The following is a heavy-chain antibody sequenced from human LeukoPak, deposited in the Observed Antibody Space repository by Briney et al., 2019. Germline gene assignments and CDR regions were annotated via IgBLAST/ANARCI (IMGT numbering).Heavy chain of an antibody. CDR3: ARDAYDDASES. CDR2: LRPDGRDK. J-gene: IGHJ5*02. V-gene: IGHV3-7*01. CDR1: GFTFSYYW. D-gene: IGHD3-3*01. Sequence: PGGSLRLSCAASGFTFSYYWMTWVRQAPGKGLEWVANLRPDGRDKYYADPVKGRFTISRDNAKNSLYLQMNGLRADDTAIYYCARDAYDDASESWGQGTLVTVSS.